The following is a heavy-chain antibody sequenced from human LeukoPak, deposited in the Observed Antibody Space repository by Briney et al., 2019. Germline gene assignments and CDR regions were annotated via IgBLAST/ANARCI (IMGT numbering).Heavy chain of an antibody. CDR2: IYSGGTT. CDR1: GFTVSSNY. Sequence: GGSLRLSCEASGFTVSSNYMSWVRQAPGKGLEWVSIIYSGGTTYYADSVKGRFTISRDNSKNTLYLQMNSLRAEDTAVYYCAGPVLRYFDWLSAIDYWGQGTLVTVSS. D-gene: IGHD3-9*01. CDR3: AGPVLRYFDWLSAIDY. V-gene: IGHV3-66*04. J-gene: IGHJ4*02.